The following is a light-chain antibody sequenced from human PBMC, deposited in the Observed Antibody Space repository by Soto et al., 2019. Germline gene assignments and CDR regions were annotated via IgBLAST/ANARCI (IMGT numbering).Light chain of an antibody. Sequence: DIQMTQSPSTLSASVGDRVTITCRASQSVSKWLAWYQQKPGKAPKLLIYDASNLESGVPSRFSGSGSGTDFTLRISSLQPDDFATYYCQEYNSDSRYTFGPGTKVDIK. CDR1: QSVSKW. V-gene: IGKV1-5*01. CDR2: DAS. CDR3: QEYNSDSRYT. J-gene: IGKJ3*01.